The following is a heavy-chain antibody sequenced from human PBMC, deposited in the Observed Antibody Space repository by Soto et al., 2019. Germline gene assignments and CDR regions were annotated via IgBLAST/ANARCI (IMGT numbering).Heavy chain of an antibody. Sequence: GGSLRLSCAASGFTFAGYAMNWVRQAPGMGLEWVSGISGSGDSTYSVDSVKGRFTISRDNSKNTLYLQMNSLRAEDTAVYYCAKDPSPNYSTSGGYSRFDYWGQGALVTVSS. D-gene: IGHD3-10*01. J-gene: IGHJ4*02. CDR3: AKDPSPNYSTSGGYSRFDY. CDR1: GFTFAGYA. CDR2: ISGSGDST. V-gene: IGHV3-23*01.